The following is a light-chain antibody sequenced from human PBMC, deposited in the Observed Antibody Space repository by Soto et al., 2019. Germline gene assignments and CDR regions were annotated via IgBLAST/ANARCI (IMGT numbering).Light chain of an antibody. V-gene: IGKV3D-20*01. CDR3: QQYGSSPLT. CDR1: QSVSSSY. J-gene: IGKJ4*01. Sequence: IVLSQSPGPLSLSPGERATLSCRSSQSVSSSYLAWYQQKPGLAPRLLIYDASSRATGIPDRFSGSGSGTECTLTISRLEPEDVPVYYCQQYGSSPLTLGGGTKVDIK. CDR2: DAS.